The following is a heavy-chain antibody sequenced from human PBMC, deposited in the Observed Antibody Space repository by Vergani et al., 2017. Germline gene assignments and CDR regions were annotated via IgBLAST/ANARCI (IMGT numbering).Heavy chain of an antibody. CDR3: ASLDYYDSSGYYQTG. Sequence: EVQLVESGGGLVKPGGSLRLSCAASGFTFSSYSMNWVRQAPGKGLEWVSSISSSSYIYYADSVKGRFTISRDNAKNSLYLQMNSLRAEDTAVYYCASLDYYDSSGYYQTGWGQGTLVTVSS. V-gene: IGHV3-21*01. CDR2: ISSSSYI. CDR1: GFTFSSYS. D-gene: IGHD3-22*01. J-gene: IGHJ4*02.